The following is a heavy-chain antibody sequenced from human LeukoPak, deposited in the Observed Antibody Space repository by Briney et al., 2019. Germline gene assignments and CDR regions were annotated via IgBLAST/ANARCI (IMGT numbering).Heavy chain of an antibody. V-gene: IGHV4-34*01. CDR1: GGSISSFY. CDR2: INHSGST. CDR3: ARGRIVGASPFYY. Sequence: SETLSLTCTVSGGSISSFYWSWIRQPPGKGLEWIGEINHSGSTNYNPSLKSRVTISVDTSKNQFSLKLSSVTAADTAVYYCARGRIVGASPFYYWGQGTLVTVSS. J-gene: IGHJ4*02. D-gene: IGHD1-26*01.